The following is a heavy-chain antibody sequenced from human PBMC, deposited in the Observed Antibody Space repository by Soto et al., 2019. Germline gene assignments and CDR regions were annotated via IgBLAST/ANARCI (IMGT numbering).Heavy chain of an antibody. D-gene: IGHD3-22*01. CDR1: GDSISSGGYS. CDR3: ARAPARYYYDSSGYYYGDYFDY. CDR2: IYHSGST. J-gene: IGHJ4*02. Sequence: SETLSLTCAVSGDSISSGGYSWSWIRQPPGKGLEWIGYIYHSGSTYYNPSLKSRVTFSVDRSKNQFSLNPSSVTAADTAVYYCARAPARYYYDSSGYYYGDYFDYWGQGTLVTVSS. V-gene: IGHV4-30-2*01.